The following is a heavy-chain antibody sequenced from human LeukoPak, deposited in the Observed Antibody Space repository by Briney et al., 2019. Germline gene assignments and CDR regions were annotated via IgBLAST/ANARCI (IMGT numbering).Heavy chain of an antibody. J-gene: IGHJ6*03. CDR2: ISPRSETI. CDR3: ARIDGPTVFTYYMDL. CDR1: GFSFNRRG. D-gene: IGHD3-16*01. V-gene: IGHV3-48*04. Sequence: GGSLRLSCATSGFSFNRRGMNWVRHPPGKGLEWVPYISPRSETIYYAESVKGRSTVSRDDSKDSLYLQMHTLRAEDTAVYYCARIDGPTVFTYYMDLWGKGTTVTVAS.